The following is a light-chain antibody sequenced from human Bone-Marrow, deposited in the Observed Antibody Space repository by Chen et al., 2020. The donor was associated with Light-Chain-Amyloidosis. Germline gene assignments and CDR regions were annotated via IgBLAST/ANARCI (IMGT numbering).Light chain of an antibody. J-gene: IGLJ3*02. CDR3: QVWDRSSDRPV. CDR2: DDS. V-gene: IGLV3-21*02. CDR1: NIGSTR. Sequence: SYVLIQPSSVSVAPGQTATIACGGNNIGSTRVHWYQQTPGQAPLLVGYDDSDRPSGIPELLSGSNSGNTATLTISRVEAGDEADYYCQVWDRSSDRPVFGGGTKLTVL.